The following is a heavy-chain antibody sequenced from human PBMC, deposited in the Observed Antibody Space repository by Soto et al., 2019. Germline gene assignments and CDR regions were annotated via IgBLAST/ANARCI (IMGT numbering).Heavy chain of an antibody. CDR3: ARGPGGPDGPGDY. V-gene: IGHV1-3*01. CDR2: INAGNGNT. Sequence: GASVKVSCKVSGYTLTELSMHWVRQAPGQRLEWMGWINAGNGNTKYSQKFQGRVTITRDTSASTAYMELSSLRSEDTAVYYCARGPGGPDGPGDYWGQGTLVTVSS. CDR1: GYTLTELS. D-gene: IGHD2-15*01. J-gene: IGHJ4*02.